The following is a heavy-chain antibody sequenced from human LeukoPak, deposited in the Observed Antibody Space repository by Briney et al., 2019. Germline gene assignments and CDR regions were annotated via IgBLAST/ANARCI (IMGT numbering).Heavy chain of an antibody. J-gene: IGHJ4*02. CDR1: GGSISGSSYY. D-gene: IGHD1-26*01. CDR2: IYYSGST. V-gene: IGHV4-39*01. CDR3: ASSPHYLPFDY. Sequence: ASETLSLTCTASGGSISGSSYYWGWIRQPPGKGLEWIGSIYYSGSTCYNPSLKSRVTISVDTSKNQFSLKLSSVTAADTAVYYCASSPHYLPFDYWGQGTLVTVSS.